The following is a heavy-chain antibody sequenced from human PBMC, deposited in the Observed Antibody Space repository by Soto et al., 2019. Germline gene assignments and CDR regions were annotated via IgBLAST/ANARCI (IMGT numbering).Heavy chain of an antibody. V-gene: IGHV1-69*13. CDR1: GGTFSSYA. CDR3: AREYSKHYDSSGYNGY. Sequence: GASVKVSCKASGGTFSSYAISWVRQAPGQGLEWMGGIIPIFGTANYAQKFQGRVTITADESTSTAYMELSSLRSEDTAVYYCAREYSKHYDSSGYNGYWGQGTLVTVSS. D-gene: IGHD3-22*01. CDR2: IIPIFGTA. J-gene: IGHJ4*02.